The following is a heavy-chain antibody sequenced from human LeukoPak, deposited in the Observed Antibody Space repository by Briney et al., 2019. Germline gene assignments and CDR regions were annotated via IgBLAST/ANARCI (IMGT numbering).Heavy chain of an antibody. CDR3: AKAEDCGGDCYGFDI. CDR1: GFTFSSYG. Sequence: QSGRSLRLSCAASGFTFSSYGMHWVRQAPGKGLEWVAVISSDGSNYYYVDSVKGRFTISRDNSKNTLDLQMNSLRPEDTAVYYCAKAEDCGGDCYGFDIWGQGTMVTVSS. J-gene: IGHJ3*02. V-gene: IGHV3-30*18. CDR2: ISSDGSNY. D-gene: IGHD2-21*02.